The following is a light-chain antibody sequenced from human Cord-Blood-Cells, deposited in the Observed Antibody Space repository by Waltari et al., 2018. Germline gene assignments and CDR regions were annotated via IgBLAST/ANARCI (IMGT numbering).Light chain of an antibody. CDR2: SNN. V-gene: IGLV1-44*01. CDR3: AAWDDSLNGVV. J-gene: IGLJ2*01. CDR1: SSNIGSNT. Sequence: QSVLTQPPSASGTPGQRVTISCSGSSSNIGSNTVNWYQQLPGTAPKLLIYSNNQRPSGGPDRFSGSKSGTSASVAISGLQSEDEADYYCAAWDDSLNGVVFGGGTKLTVL.